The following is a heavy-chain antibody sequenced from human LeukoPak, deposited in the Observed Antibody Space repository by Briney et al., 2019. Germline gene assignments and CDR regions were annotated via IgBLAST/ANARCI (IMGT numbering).Heavy chain of an antibody. D-gene: IGHD6-13*01. CDR2: IYPDDSDT. Sequence: GESLKISCKGSGYSFTSYWIARVRQMPGKGLEWMGIIYPDDSDTKYSPSFQGQVTISADKSISTAYLKWSSLKVSDTAMYYCARRGHSSSWPYNWFDPWGQGTLVTVSS. CDR1: GYSFTSYW. J-gene: IGHJ5*02. CDR3: ARRGHSSSWPYNWFDP. V-gene: IGHV5-51*01.